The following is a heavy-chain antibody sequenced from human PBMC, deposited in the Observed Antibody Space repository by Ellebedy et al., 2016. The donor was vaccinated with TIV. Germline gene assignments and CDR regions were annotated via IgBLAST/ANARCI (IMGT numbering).Heavy chain of an antibody. CDR3: AKYSYSHFDY. Sequence: GESLKISCATSGFTFSNYYMSWVRQAPGKGLEWVSYISNSGDTIYYAESVKGRFTISRDNAKNSLYLQMNSLRAEDTAVYYCAKYSYSHFDYWGQGVLVTVSS. J-gene: IGHJ4*02. CDR1: GFTFSNYY. CDR2: ISNSGDTI. V-gene: IGHV3-11*01. D-gene: IGHD1-26*01.